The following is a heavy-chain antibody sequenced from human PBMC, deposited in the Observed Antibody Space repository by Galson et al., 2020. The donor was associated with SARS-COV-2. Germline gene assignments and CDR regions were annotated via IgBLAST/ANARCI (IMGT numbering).Heavy chain of an antibody. J-gene: IGHJ3*02. CDR1: GDSISRYY. Sequence: SETLSITCTVSGDSISRYYWSWIRQPPGRGLEWLGFVYYSGSTNYSPSLKSRLTMSMDTPKNQFSLKLSSVTAADTAVYYCARHYDFWSGRKGLDIWGQGIMVTVSS. CDR3: ARHYDFWSGRKGLDI. CDR2: VYYSGST. V-gene: IGHV4-59*01. D-gene: IGHD3-3*01.